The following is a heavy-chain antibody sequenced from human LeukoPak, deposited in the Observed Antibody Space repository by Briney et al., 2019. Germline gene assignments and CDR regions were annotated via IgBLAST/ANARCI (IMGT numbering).Heavy chain of an antibody. CDR1: GFTFSTYP. V-gene: IGHV3-23*01. CDR2: ISGGGVNT. Sequence: GGSLRLSCVASGFTFSTYPMSWVRQAAGKGLEWVSSISGGGVNTYYADSVKGRFTISRDESKNTLYLQINSLRAEDTAVYYCAKSVGYHSDRSGYYWLGTFDSWGQGTLVTVSS. J-gene: IGHJ4*02. D-gene: IGHD3-22*01. CDR3: AKSVGYHSDRSGYYWLGTFDS.